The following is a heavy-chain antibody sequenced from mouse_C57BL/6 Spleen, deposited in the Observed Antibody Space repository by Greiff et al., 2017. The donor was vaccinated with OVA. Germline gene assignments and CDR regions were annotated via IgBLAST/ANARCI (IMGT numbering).Heavy chain of an antibody. V-gene: IGHV1-52*01. D-gene: IGHD2-2*01. CDR1: GYTFTSYW. J-gene: IGHJ3*01. CDR2: IDPSDSET. Sequence: VQLQQPGAELVRPGSSVKLSCKASGYTFTSYWMHWVKQRPIQGLEWIGNIDPSDSETHYNQKFKDKATLTVDKSSSTAYMQLSSLTSEDSAVYYCARDYGYDSAYWGQGTLVTVSA. CDR3: ARDYGYDSAY.